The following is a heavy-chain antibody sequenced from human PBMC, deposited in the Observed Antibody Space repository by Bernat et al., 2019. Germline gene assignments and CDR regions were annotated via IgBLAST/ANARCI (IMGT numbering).Heavy chain of an antibody. V-gene: IGHV4-39*01. D-gene: IGHD3-16*02. J-gene: IGHJ3*02. CDR2: IYYSGST. Sequence: QLQLQESGPGLVKPSETLSLTCTVSGGSISSSSYYWGWIRQPPGKGLEWIGSIYYSGSTYYNPSLKSRVTISVDTSKNQFSPKLSSVTAADTAVYYCARREDDYVWGSYRSYAFDIWGQGTMVTVSS. CDR1: GGSISSSSYY. CDR3: ARREDDYVWGSYRSYAFDI.